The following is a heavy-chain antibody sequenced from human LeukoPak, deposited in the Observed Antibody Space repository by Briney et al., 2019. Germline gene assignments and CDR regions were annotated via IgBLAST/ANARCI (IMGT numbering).Heavy chain of an antibody. J-gene: IGHJ4*02. D-gene: IGHD3-22*01. CDR2: IYYSGST. CDR1: GGSISSSSYY. Sequence: SETLSLTCTVSGGSISSSSYYWGWIRQPPGKGLEWIGSIYYSGSTYYNPSLKSRVTISVDTSKNQFSLKLSSMTAADTAVYYCARFMIVVEYFDYWGQGTLVTVSS. CDR3: ARFMIVVEYFDY. V-gene: IGHV4-39*01.